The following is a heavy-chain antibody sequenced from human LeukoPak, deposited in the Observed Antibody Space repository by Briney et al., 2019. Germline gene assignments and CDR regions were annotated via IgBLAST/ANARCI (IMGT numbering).Heavy chain of an antibody. CDR2: ISAYNGNT. Sequence: GASVKVSCKACGYTFTSYGISWVGQAPGQGVEGVGWISAYNGNTNYEQKLQGRVTMTTDTSTSTAYLELRSLRSDDTAVYYCARLYCSGGSCYPVSADYNYYYYMDVWGKGTTVTVSS. CDR3: ARLYCSGGSCYPVSADYNYYYYMDV. V-gene: IGHV1-18*01. J-gene: IGHJ6*03. D-gene: IGHD2-15*01. CDR1: GYTFTSYG.